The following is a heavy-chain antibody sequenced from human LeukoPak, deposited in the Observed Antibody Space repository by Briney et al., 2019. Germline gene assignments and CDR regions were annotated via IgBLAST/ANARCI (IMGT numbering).Heavy chain of an antibody. D-gene: IGHD2-15*01. CDR2: IKQDGSEK. V-gene: IGHV3-7*01. CDR1: GFTVSSNY. CDR3: ARVVVAALNRFDP. J-gene: IGHJ5*02. Sequence: GGSLRLSCAASGFTVSSNYMSWVRQAPGKGLEWVANIKQDGSEKYYVDSVKGRFTISRDNAKNSLYLQMNSLRAEDTAVYYCARVVVAALNRFDPWGQGTLVTVSS.